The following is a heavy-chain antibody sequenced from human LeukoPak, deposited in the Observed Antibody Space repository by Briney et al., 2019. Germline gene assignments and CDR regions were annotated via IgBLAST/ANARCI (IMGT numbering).Heavy chain of an antibody. J-gene: IGHJ5*02. CDR2: ISYDGSNK. CDR1: GFTFSSYA. Sequence: GGSLRLSCAASGFTFSSYAMHWVRQAPGKGLEWVAVISYDGSNKYYADSVKGRFTISRDNSKNTLYLQMNSLRAEDTAVYYCARDTGGYYLEFWFDPWGQGTLVTVSS. V-gene: IGHV3-30*01. D-gene: IGHD3-3*01. CDR3: ARDTGGYYLEFWFDP.